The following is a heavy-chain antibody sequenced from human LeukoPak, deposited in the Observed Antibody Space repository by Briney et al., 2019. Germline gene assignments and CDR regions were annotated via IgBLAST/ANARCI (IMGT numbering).Heavy chain of an antibody. Sequence: GRSLRLSCAASGFTFSNYAMNWVRQAPGGGLEWVAAISYDGNNKFYADSVKGRFTISRDNTKNSLYLQMNSLRVEDTAVFYCARDQYDTWSRRGNFDSWGQGTLVIVSS. J-gene: IGHJ4*02. D-gene: IGHD3-3*01. V-gene: IGHV3-30*04. CDR2: ISYDGNNK. CDR3: ARDQYDTWSRRGNFDS. CDR1: GFTFSNYA.